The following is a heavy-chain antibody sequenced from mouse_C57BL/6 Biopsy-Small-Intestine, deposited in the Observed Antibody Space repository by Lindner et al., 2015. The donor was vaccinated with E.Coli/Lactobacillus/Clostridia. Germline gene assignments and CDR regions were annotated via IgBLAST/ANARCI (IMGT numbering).Heavy chain of an antibody. CDR3: ARGDTSSREGMDV. CDR2: IIPAFGME. CDR1: GYPFSSYT. D-gene: IGHD2-3*01. Sequence: SVKVSCKASGYPFSSYTISWVRQAPGQGLEWMGRIIPAFGMENYAQKLNDRVKITADGTTSTAYMELSSLRYEDTAVYYCARGDTSSREGMDVWGQGTMVTVSS. V-gene: IGHV1S26*01. J-gene: IGHJ1*01.